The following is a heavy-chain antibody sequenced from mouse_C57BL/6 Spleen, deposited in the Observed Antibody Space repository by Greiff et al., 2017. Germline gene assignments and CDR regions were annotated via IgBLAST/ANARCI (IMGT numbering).Heavy chain of an antibody. CDR3: AGYYGSSLDYFDY. D-gene: IGHD1-1*01. CDR1: GYTFTSYW. J-gene: IGHJ2*01. CDR2: IDPSDSYT. Sequence: QVQLQQPGAELVKPGASVKLSCKASGYTFTSYWMQWVKQRPGQGLEWIGEIDPSDSYTNYNQKFKGKATLTVDASSSTAYMQLSSLPSEDSAVYYCAGYYGSSLDYFDYWGQGTTLTVSS. V-gene: IGHV1-50*01.